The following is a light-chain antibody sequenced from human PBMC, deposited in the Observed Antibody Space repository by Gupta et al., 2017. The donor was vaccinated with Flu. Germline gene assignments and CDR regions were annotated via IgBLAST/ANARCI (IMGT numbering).Light chain of an antibody. Sequence: QSVVAQPPSASGTPGPRVTISCSGSSSNIGSNTVNWYQQLPGSAPKLLIYSNNQRPSGVPDRFSGSKSGTSASLAISGLQSEDEADYYCATWDDSLNGHWVFGGGTKLTVL. CDR1: SSNIGSNT. CDR2: SNN. J-gene: IGLJ3*02. CDR3: ATWDDSLNGHWV. V-gene: IGLV1-44*01.